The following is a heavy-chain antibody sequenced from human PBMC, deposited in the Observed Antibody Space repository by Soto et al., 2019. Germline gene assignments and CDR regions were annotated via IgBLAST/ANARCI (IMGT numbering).Heavy chain of an antibody. V-gene: IGHV4-61*08. CDR3: ARGGYSYGGGSKFDY. CDR2: IYYSGST. J-gene: IGHJ4*02. CDR1: GGSISSGGYS. D-gene: IGHD5-18*01. Sequence: SETLSLTCAVSGGSISSGGYSWSWIRQPPGKGLEWIGYIYYSGSTNYNPSLKSRVTISVDTSKNQFSLKLSSVTAADTAVYYCARGGYSYGGGSKFDYWGQGTLVTVSS.